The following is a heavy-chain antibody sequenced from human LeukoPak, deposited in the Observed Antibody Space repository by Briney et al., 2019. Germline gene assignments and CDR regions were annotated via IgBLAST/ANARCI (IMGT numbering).Heavy chain of an antibody. D-gene: IGHD3-9*01. V-gene: IGHV4-30-2*01. CDR2: IYHSGST. CDR1: GGSISSGGYS. Sequence: SQTLSLTCAVSGGSISSGGYSWSWIRQPPGKGLEWIGYIYHSGSTNYNPSLKSRVTISVDTSKNQFSLKLSSVTAADTAVYYCATSRGVLRYFDWLPGGMDVWGKGTTVTVSS. CDR3: ATSRGVLRYFDWLPGGMDV. J-gene: IGHJ6*04.